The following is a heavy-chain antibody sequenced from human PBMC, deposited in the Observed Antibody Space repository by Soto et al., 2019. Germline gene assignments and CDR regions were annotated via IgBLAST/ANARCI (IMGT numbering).Heavy chain of an antibody. J-gene: IGHJ4*02. CDR2: ISAYNGNT. V-gene: IGHV1-18*01. Sequence: GASVKVSCKASGYTFTSYGISWVRQAPGQGLEWMGWISAYNGNTNYAQKLQGRVTMTTDTSTSTAYMELRSLRSDDTAVYYCAREPYCSGGFFFSWLGYCGEVTFFTVSS. CDR1: GYTFTSYG. CDR3: AREPYCSGGFFFSWLGY. D-gene: IGHD2-15*01.